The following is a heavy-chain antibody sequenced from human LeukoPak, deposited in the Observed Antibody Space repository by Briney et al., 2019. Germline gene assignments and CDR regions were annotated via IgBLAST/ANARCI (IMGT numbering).Heavy chain of an antibody. CDR3: ARDPNSSGWYRYYYYGMDV. CDR1: GYTFTSYG. V-gene: IGHV1-18*01. D-gene: IGHD6-19*01. Sequence: ASVKVSCKASGYTFTSYGISWVRQAPGQGLEWMGWISAYNGNTNYAQKLQGRVTMTTDTSTSTAYMELRSPRSDDTAVYYCARDPNSSGWYRYYYYGMDVWGQGTTVTVSS. CDR2: ISAYNGNT. J-gene: IGHJ6*02.